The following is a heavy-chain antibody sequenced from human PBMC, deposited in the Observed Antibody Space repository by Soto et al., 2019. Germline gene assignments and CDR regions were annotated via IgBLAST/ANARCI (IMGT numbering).Heavy chain of an antibody. J-gene: IGHJ6*02. Sequence: QVQLVESGGGVVQPGRSLRLSCAASGFTFSSYGMHWVLQAPGKGLEWVAVIWYDGSNKYYADSVKGRFTISRDNSKNTLYLQMNSLRAEDTAVYYCARDLYGVPRLRVGGMDVWGQGTTVTVSS. CDR3: ARDLYGVPRLRVGGMDV. CDR2: IWYDGSNK. D-gene: IGHD1-1*01. V-gene: IGHV3-33*01. CDR1: GFTFSSYG.